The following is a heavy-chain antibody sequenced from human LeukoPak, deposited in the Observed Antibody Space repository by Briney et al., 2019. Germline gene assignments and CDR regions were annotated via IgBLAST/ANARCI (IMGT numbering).Heavy chain of an antibody. V-gene: IGHV4-39*01. CDR3: ARQHTAMVTFDY. D-gene: IGHD5-18*01. Sequence: SETLSLTCTVSGGSISGSSYYWGWIRQPPGKGLEWIGSIYYSGNTYYNPSLKSRVTISVDTSKNQFSLKLSSVTAADTAVYYCARQHTAMVTFDYWGQGTLVTVSS. J-gene: IGHJ4*02. CDR2: IYYSGNT. CDR1: GGSISGSSYY.